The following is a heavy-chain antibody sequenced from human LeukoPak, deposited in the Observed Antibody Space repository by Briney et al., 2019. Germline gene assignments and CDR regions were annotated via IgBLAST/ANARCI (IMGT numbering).Heavy chain of an antibody. CDR3: ARGRPHGNDY. CDR2: IASDGSST. CDR1: GFTFSSYW. J-gene: IGHJ4*02. D-gene: IGHD4-23*01. V-gene: IGHV3-74*01. Sequence: GGSLRLSCAASGFTFSSYWMNWVRQAPGKGLVWVSRIASDGSSTTYADSVKGRFSISRDNAKNTLYLQMNSLRVEDTAVYYCARGRPHGNDYWGQGTLVSVSS.